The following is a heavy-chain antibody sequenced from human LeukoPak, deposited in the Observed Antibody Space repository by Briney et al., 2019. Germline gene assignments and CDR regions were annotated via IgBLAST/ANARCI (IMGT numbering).Heavy chain of an antibody. J-gene: IGHJ5*02. CDR2: INHSEST. D-gene: IGHD3-10*01. CDR1: GFTFSSYA. CDR3: ARGPDSGSHFAWFDP. V-gene: IGHV4-34*01. Sequence: GSLRLSCAASGFTFSSYAMSWVRQPPGKGLEWIGEINHSESTHYNPSFKSRVTILVDTSRNQFSLKLTSVTAADTAVYYCARGPDSGSHFAWFDPWGQGTLVTVSS.